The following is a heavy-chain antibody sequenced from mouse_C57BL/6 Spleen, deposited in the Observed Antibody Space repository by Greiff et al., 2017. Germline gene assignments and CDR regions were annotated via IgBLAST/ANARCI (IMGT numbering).Heavy chain of an antibody. CDR1: GYTFTDYN. D-gene: IGHD1-1*01. J-gene: IGHJ1*03. CDR2: INPNNGGT. CDR3: ASRGGYYGIWYFDV. Sequence: VQLQQSGPELVKPGASVKIPCKASGYTFTDYNMDWVKQSHGKSLEWIGDINPNNGGTIYNQKFKGKATLTVDKSSSTAYMELRSLASEDTAVYYCASRGGYYGIWYFDVWGTGTTVTVSS. V-gene: IGHV1-18*01.